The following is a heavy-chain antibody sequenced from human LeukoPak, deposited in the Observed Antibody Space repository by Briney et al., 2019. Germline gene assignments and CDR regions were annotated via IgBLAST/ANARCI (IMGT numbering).Heavy chain of an antibody. J-gene: IGHJ3*02. D-gene: IGHD1-14*01. CDR1: KFTFSHAW. CDR3: ARAGPYDAFDI. CDR2: IYSGGST. Sequence: GGSLRLSCAASKFTFSHAWMSWVRQDPGKGLEWVLVIYSGGSTYYADSVKGRFTISRHISKNTLYLQMNSLRAEDTAVYYCARAGPYDAFDIWGQGTMVTVSS. V-gene: IGHV3-53*04.